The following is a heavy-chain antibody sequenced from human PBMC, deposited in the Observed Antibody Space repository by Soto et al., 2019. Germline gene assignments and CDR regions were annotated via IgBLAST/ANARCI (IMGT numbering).Heavy chain of an antibody. D-gene: IGHD6-19*01. J-gene: IGHJ3*02. Sequence: QLVESGGGLVQPGTSLRLSCVASGFTLSSYGMHWVRQAPGKGLEWVAAISYDGDDQYYGDSVRGRFTISRDNSKSTMYLHMNSLGADAAGVYYYAKDRGHIAVAAITVGDDFHIWGRGTMVAVSS. CDR1: GFTLSSYG. CDR3: AKDRGHIAVAAITVGDDFHI. CDR2: ISYDGDDQ. V-gene: IGHV3-30*18.